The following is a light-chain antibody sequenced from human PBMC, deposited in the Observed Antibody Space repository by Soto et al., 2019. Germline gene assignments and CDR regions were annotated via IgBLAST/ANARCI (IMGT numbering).Light chain of an antibody. CDR2: GNS. CDR3: QSYDSSVSAWV. CDR1: SSNIGAGYD. V-gene: IGLV1-40*01. Sequence: QSVLTQSPSVSGAPGQRVTISCTGSSSNIGAGYDVHWYQQLPGTAPKLLIYGNSNRPSGVPDRFSGSKSGTSASLAITGRQSEDEADYYCQSYDSSVSAWVFGGGTKLTVL. J-gene: IGLJ3*02.